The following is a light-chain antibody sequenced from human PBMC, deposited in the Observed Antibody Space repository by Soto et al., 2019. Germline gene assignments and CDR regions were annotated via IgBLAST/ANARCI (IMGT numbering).Light chain of an antibody. CDR2: AAS. J-gene: IGKJ5*01. Sequence: DIQMTQSPSSLSASVGDRVTITCRASQGISTFLAWFQQKPGKAPKTLIYAASSLHSGVTSRFSGSGSGTDFTLTISSLQPEDFATYYCQHYDGYPQIFGQGTRLEIK. V-gene: IGKV1-16*01. CDR1: QGISTF. CDR3: QHYDGYPQI.